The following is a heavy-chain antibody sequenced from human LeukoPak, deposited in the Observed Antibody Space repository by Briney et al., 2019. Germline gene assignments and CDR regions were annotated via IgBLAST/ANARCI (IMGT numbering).Heavy chain of an antibody. CDR2: ISRDGSRT. Sequence: GASMRLSCAAPGLYSDDYAIHWVRQAPGKGLELVSLISRDGSRTFYADSVRCRFTFSRDNSKNSRCLQMSSLRSEDTAFYFCARESDSSGWYDYWGQGTLVTVSS. CDR1: GLYSDDYA. J-gene: IGHJ4*02. CDR3: ARESDSSGWYDY. V-gene: IGHV3-43*02. D-gene: IGHD6-19*01.